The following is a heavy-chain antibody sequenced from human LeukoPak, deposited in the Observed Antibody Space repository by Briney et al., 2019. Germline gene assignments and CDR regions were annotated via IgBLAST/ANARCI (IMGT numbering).Heavy chain of an antibody. CDR3: AGLAARPYWFDP. J-gene: IGHJ5*02. V-gene: IGHV4-4*02. Sequence: ETLSLTCAVSGGSISSNNWWSWVRQPPGKGLEWIGSIYYSGSTYYNPSLKSRVTISVDTSKNQFSLKLSSVTAADTAVYYCAGLAARPYWFDPWGQGTLVTVSS. CDR1: GGSISSNNW. CDR2: IYYSGST. D-gene: IGHD6-6*01.